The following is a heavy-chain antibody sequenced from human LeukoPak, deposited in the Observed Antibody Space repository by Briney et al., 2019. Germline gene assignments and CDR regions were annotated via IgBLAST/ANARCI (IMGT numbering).Heavy chain of an antibody. CDR1: GYTFTGYY. CDR2: INPNSGGT. CDR3: ARGAPEYYFDY. J-gene: IGHJ4*02. Sequence: ASVKVSCKASGYTFTGYYMHWVRQAPGQGLEWMGRINPNSGGTNYAQKFQGRVTMTRDTSISTAYMELSSLRSEDTAVYYCARGAPEYYFDYWGQGTLVTVSS. V-gene: IGHV1-2*06.